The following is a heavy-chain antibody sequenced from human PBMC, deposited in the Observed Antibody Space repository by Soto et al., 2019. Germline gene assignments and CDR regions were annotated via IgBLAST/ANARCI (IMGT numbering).Heavy chain of an antibody. V-gene: IGHV4-59*01. J-gene: IGHJ4*02. Sequence: LATLSLTYSISGGSIRGYYWSWIRQPPGKGLEWIGYVYYSGSTKYNPSLESRVTISADTSKNQFSLRVTSVTAADTAVYYCAREGSYSAYNFADGIQLWSFDWWGQGALVT. CDR1: GGSIRGYY. CDR3: AREGSYSAYNFADGIQLWSFDW. CDR2: VYYSGST. D-gene: IGHD5-12*01.